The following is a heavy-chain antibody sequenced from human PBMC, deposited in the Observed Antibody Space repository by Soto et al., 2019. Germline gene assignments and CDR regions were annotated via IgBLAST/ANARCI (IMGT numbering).Heavy chain of an antibody. V-gene: IGHV3-33*01. CDR1: GFTFSSYG. Sequence: GGSLRLSCAASGFTFSSYGMHWVRQAPGKGLEWVAVIWYDGSNKYYADSVKGRFTISRDNSKNTLYLQMNSLRAEDTAVYYCARDPLRHEVAVAGPQFNLWGYYYYGMDVWGQGTTVTVSS. J-gene: IGHJ6*02. CDR2: IWYDGSNK. D-gene: IGHD6-19*01. CDR3: ARDPLRHEVAVAGPQFNLWGYYYYGMDV.